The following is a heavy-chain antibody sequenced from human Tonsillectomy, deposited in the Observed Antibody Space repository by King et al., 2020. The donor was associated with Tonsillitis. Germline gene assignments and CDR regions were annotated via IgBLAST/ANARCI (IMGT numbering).Heavy chain of an antibody. D-gene: IGHD3-22*01. CDR3: AIVEGDYYNSSRKDY. CDR2: ISSSSSYI. J-gene: IGHJ4*02. CDR1: GFTFSSYS. Sequence: EVQLVESGGGLVKPGGSLRLSCAASGFTFSSYSMNWVRQAPGKGLEWVSSISSSSSYIYYADSVKGRFTISRDNAKNSLYLQMNSLRAEDTAVYYCAIVEGDYYNSSRKDYWGQGPLVTVSS. V-gene: IGHV3-21*01.